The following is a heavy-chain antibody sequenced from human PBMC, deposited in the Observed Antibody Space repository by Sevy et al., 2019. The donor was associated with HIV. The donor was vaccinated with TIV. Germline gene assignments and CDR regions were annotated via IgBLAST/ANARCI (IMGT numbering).Heavy chain of an antibody. CDR3: ARGWGAFEA. Sequence: GGSLRRSCAASGFTVSSTYMSWVRQPPGRGLEWVSSIYSGGSTYYADSVKGRLTISRDNSKNMLYLQMNSLRDEDTAVFFCARGWGAFEAWGQGTMVTVSS. J-gene: IGHJ3*01. CDR2: IYSGGST. D-gene: IGHD7-27*01. CDR1: GFTVSSTY. V-gene: IGHV3-66*01.